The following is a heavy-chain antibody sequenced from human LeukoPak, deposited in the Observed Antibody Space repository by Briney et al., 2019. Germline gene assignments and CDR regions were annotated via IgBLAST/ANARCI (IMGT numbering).Heavy chain of an antibody. CDR2: ITWNSGSI. V-gene: IGHV3-9*01. Sequence: PGGSLRPSCAASGFSFNDYAIHWVRQAPGKGLEWVSGITWNSGSITYAASVKGRFTISRDNAKNSLYLQMNSLRAEDTALYYCAKSRDGYNYYFDYWGQGTLVTVSS. CDR1: GFSFNDYA. J-gene: IGHJ4*02. D-gene: IGHD5-24*01. CDR3: AKSRDGYNYYFDY.